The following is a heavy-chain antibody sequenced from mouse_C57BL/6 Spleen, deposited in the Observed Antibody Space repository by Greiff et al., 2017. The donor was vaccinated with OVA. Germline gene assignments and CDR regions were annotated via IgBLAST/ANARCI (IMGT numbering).Heavy chain of an antibody. D-gene: IGHD3-2*02. CDR2: INPSNGGT. CDR3: ARSVTAQATYYYAMDY. Sequence: QVQLQQPGPELVKPGASVKLSCKASGYTFTSYWMHWVKQRPGQGLEWIGNINPSNGGTNYNEKFKSKATLTVDKSSSTAYMQLSSLTSEDSAVYYCARSVTAQATYYYAMDYWGQGTSVTVSS. V-gene: IGHV1-53*01. CDR1: GYTFTSYW. J-gene: IGHJ4*01.